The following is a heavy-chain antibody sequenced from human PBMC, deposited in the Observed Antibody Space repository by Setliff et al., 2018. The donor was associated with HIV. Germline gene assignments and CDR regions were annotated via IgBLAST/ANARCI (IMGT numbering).Heavy chain of an antibody. D-gene: IGHD3-10*01. CDR2: IDWDDDK. Sequence: SGPTLVNPTQTLTLTCTVSGISLSTSGMCLTWIRQPPGKALDWLARIDWDDDKYYAASLKTRLTISKYTSKNQVVLTMTNMDPVDTAVYYCARMVRVVRGGGSIFRYFDPWGQGTLVTVSS. CDR1: GISLSTSGMC. J-gene: IGHJ5*02. V-gene: IGHV2-70*11. CDR3: ARMVRVVRGGGSIFRYFDP.